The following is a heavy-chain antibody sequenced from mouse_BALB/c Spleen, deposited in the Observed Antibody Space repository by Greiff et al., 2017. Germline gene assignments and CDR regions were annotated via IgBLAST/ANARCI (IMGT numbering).Heavy chain of an antibody. J-gene: IGHJ4*01. CDR1: GFNIKDTY. Sequence: EVQLQQSGAELVKPGASVKLSCTASGFNIKDTYMHWVKQRPEQGLEWIGRIDPANGNTKYDPKFQGKATLTADTSSNTAYLQLSSLTSEDTAVYYDEGDYGSSYEDYAMDYWGQGTSVTVSS. CDR3: EGDYGSSYEDYAMDY. D-gene: IGHD1-1*01. CDR2: IDPANGNT. V-gene: IGHV14-3*02.